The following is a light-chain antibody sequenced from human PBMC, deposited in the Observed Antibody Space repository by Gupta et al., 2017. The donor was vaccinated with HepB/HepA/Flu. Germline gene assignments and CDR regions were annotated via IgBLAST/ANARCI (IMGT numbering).Light chain of an antibody. CDR2: ATS. V-gene: IGKV1D-12*01. J-gene: IGKJ5*01. CDR3: QHSNSFPFT. Sequence: DIQLTQSPSSLSASVGDRVTITCRASQGISSWLAWYQQKPGKAPKLLIYATSRVQSGVPFRFRGSGSGTDFTLTISSRQPEDFATYYCQHSNSFPFTFGQGTQLDIK. CDR1: QGISSW.